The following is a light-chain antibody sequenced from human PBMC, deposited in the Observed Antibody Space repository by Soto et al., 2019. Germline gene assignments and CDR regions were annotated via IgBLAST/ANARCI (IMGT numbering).Light chain of an antibody. J-gene: IGLJ1*01. CDR3: EAGDDSLKGYA. CDR2: SNN. CDR1: SSNIGSNT. Sequence: QSVLTQPPSASGTPGQRVTISCSGSSSNIGSNTVNWYQQLPGTAPKLLIYSNNQRPPGVPDRFSGSKSGTSASLAISGPRSEEKVVYYWEAGDDSLKGYAFGIGTKVPVL. V-gene: IGLV1-44*01.